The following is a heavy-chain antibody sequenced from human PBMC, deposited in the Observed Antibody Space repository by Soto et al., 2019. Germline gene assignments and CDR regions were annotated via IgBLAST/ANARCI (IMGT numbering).Heavy chain of an antibody. CDR3: ARLRGSSYGYWLGHWFDP. V-gene: IGHV4-59*01. J-gene: IGHJ5*02. D-gene: IGHD5-18*01. CDR1: GGSISSYY. CDR2: IYYSGST. Sequence: AETLSLTCTVSGGSISSYYWGWIWQPPGKGLEWIGYIYYSGSTNYNPSLKSRVTISVDTSKNQFSLKLSSVTAADTAVYYCARLRGSSYGYWLGHWFDPWGQGTLVTVSS.